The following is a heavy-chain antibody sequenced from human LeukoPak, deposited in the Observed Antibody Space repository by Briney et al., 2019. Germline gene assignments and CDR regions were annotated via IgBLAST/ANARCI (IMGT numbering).Heavy chain of an antibody. Sequence: GGSLRLSCVGSGFTFSSSWMGWVRQAPGKGLEWVANIKQDETEKYYADPVKGRFTVSRDNAKNSMYLQMDSLRVEDTAMYYCAKRSAWSLFDPWGQGTLVTVSS. CDR2: IKQDETEK. D-gene: IGHD6-19*01. V-gene: IGHV3-7*03. CDR3: AKRSAWSLFDP. CDR1: GFTFSSSW. J-gene: IGHJ5*02.